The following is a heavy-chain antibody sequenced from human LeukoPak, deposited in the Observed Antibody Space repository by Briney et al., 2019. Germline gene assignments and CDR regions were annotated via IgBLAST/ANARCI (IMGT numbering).Heavy chain of an antibody. V-gene: IGHV4-4*07. CDR3: ARGLGGASYYMDV. D-gene: IGHD3-16*01. Sequence: SETLSLTCSVSSGSISSFYWAWVRQSAWKGLEWIGRVDTSGSTHYNPSLKGRATMSLDTSKYQFSLRLTSVTVADTAVYYCARGLGGASYYMDVWGKGTTVTVSS. CDR1: SGSISSFY. J-gene: IGHJ6*03. CDR2: VDTSGST.